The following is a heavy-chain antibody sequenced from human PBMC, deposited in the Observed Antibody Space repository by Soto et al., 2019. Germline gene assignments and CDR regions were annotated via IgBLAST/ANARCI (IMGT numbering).Heavy chain of an antibody. CDR3: TRGASGYGNFDY. Sequence: EVQLVESGEGLVQPGGSLRLSCAASGFTFRTWMHWVRQAPGKGLVWVSRINSDGSSITSADSVKGRFIISRDNAKNTLYLQMNSLTVEDTAVYYCTRGASGYGNFDYWGQGVLVTVSS. D-gene: IGHD5-12*01. J-gene: IGHJ4*02. V-gene: IGHV3-74*01. CDR1: GFTFRTW. CDR2: INSDGSSI.